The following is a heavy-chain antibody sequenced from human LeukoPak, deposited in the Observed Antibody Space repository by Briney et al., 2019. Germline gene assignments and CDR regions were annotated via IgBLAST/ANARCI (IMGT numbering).Heavy chain of an antibody. V-gene: IGHV4-34*01. Sequence: PSETLSLTCAVYGGSFSGYYRSWIRQPPGKGLEWIGEINHSGSTNYNPSLKSRVTISVDTSKNQFSLKLSSVTAADTAVYYCAGGKRVVPAPPGAPPTWFAPGAQGPLVTAS. CDR2: INHSGST. CDR3: AGGKRVVPAPPGAPPTWFAP. J-gene: IGHJ5*02. CDR1: GGSFSGYY. D-gene: IGHD2-2*01.